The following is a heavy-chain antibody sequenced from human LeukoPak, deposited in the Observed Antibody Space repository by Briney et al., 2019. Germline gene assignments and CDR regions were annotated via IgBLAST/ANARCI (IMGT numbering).Heavy chain of an antibody. D-gene: IGHD2-2*01. CDR1: GYTFTGYY. CDR2: INPNSGGT. J-gene: IGHJ5*02. CDR3: ARGVVVPAAMLVLPWFDP. V-gene: IGHV1-2*02. Sequence: ASVKVSCKASGYTFTGYYMHWVRQAPGQGLEWMGWINPNSGGTNYAQKSQGRVTMTRDTSISTAYMELSRLRSDDTAVYYCARGVVVPAAMLVLPWFDPWGQGTLVTVSS.